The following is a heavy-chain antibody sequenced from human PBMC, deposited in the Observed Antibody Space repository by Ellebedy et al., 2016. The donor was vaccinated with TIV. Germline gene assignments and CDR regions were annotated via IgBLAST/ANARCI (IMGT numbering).Heavy chain of an antibody. CDR1: GGTFSTYV. CDR2: IIPIFGTA. J-gene: IGHJ6*02. Sequence: SVKVSCXASGGTFSTYVITWVRLAPGQGLEWMGGIIPIFGTAKYAEKFQGRLTITADESTRTAYMELSSLRSEDTAVYYCARAEEGGPSFYTHYYGMDVWGQGTTVTVSS. D-gene: IGHD3-3*02. V-gene: IGHV1-69*13. CDR3: ARAEEGGPSFYTHYYGMDV.